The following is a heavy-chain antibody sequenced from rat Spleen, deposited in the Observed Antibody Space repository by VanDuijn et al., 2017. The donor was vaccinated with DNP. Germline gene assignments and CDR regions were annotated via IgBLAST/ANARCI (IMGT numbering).Heavy chain of an antibody. V-gene: IGHV2-13*01. CDR3: IRSVRRIYPLYYWYFDF. Sequence: QVQLKESGPGLVQPSQTLSLTCTVSGFSLSSYGVIWVRQPPGKGLEWMGVIWGNGNTNYNSALKSRLSISRDTSKSQVFLKMNSLQTEDTAIYFCIRSVRRIYPLYYWYFDFWGPGTMVTVSS. D-gene: IGHD1-11*01. J-gene: IGHJ1*01. CDR1: GFSLSSYG. CDR2: IWGNGNT.